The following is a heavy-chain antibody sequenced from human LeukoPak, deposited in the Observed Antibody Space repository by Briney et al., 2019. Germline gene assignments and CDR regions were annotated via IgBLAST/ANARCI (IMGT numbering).Heavy chain of an antibody. CDR3: ARDGSSGRGYYYYYGMDV. J-gene: IGHJ6*04. D-gene: IGHD1-26*01. CDR2: MHSVGTT. Sequence: PGGSLRLSCAASGFTVNTNYMSWVRQAPGKGLEWVSIMHSVGTTYYADSVKGRSTFSRDNSKNTLYLQMNNLRAEDTAVYYCARDGSSGRGYYYYYGMDVWGEGTTVTVSS. CDR1: GFTVNTNY. V-gene: IGHV3-53*01.